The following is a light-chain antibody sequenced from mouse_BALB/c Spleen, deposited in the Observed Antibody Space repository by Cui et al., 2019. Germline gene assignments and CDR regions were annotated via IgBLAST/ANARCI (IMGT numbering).Light chain of an antibody. CDR1: SSVSY. Sequence: QIVLTHSPAIMSASQGEEITLTCSASSSVSYIHWYQQKSGTSPKLLIYSTSHLASGVPSRFSGSGSGTFYSLTISSVEAEDAADYYCHQWSSYPWTFGGGTKLEIK. CDR2: STS. J-gene: IGKJ1*01. CDR3: HQWSSYPWT. V-gene: IGKV4-80*01.